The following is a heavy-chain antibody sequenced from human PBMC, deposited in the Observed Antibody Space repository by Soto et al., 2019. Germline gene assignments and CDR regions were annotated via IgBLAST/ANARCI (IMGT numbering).Heavy chain of an antibody. J-gene: IGHJ4*02. CDR3: ARGRRDCSSTSCYTGDIDY. D-gene: IGHD2-2*02. CDR2: IYYSGST. CDR1: GGSISSYY. Sequence: LSLTCTVSGGSISSYYWSWIRQPPGKGLEWIGYIYYSGSTNYNPSLKSRVTISVDTSKNQFSRKLSSVTAADTAVYYCARGRRDCSSTSCYTGDIDYWGQGTLVTVSS. V-gene: IGHV4-59*01.